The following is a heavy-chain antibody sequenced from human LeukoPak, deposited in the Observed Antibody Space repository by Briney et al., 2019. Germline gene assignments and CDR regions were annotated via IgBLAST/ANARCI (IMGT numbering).Heavy chain of an antibody. Sequence: SETLSLTCAVYGGSFSGYYWSWIRQPPGKGLEWIGEINHSGSTNYNPSLKSRVTISVDTSKNQFSLKLSSVTAADTAVYYCARNPVVPAATVDYYYYGMDVWGQGTTVTVSS. D-gene: IGHD2-2*01. J-gene: IGHJ6*02. CDR3: ARNPVVPAATVDYYYYGMDV. CDR2: INHSGST. V-gene: IGHV4-34*01. CDR1: GGSFSGYY.